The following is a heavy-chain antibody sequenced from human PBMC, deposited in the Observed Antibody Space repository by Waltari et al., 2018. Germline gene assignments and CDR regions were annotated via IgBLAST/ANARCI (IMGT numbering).Heavy chain of an antibody. V-gene: IGHV3-9*01. J-gene: IGHJ4*02. CDR2: ISWNSGGI. Sequence: EVQLVESGGGLVQPGRSLRLSCAASGFTFDDYAMHWVRQAPGKGLEWVSGISWNSGGIGYADSVKGRFTISRDNAKNSLYLQMNSLRAEDTALYYCAKGTGQWLVLNYFDYWGQGTLVTVSS. CDR3: AKGTGQWLVLNYFDY. D-gene: IGHD6-19*01. CDR1: GFTFDDYA.